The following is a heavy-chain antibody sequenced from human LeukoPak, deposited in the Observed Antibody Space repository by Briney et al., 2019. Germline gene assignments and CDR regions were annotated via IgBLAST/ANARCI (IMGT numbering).Heavy chain of an antibody. D-gene: IGHD2-2*01. CDR1: GFTFSNAW. CDR2: IKSKTDGGTT. J-gene: IGHJ1*01. V-gene: IGHV3-15*01. Sequence: PGGSLRLSCAASGFTFSNAWMSWVRQAPGKGLEWVGRIKSKTDGGTTDYAVPVKGRFTISRDDSKNTLYLQMNSLKTEDTAVYYCTARYCRSTSCYGEYFQRWGQGTLVTVSS. CDR3: TARYCRSTSCYGEYFQR.